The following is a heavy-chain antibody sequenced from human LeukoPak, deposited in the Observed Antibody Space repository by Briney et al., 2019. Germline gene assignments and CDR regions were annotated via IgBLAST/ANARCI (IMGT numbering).Heavy chain of an antibody. D-gene: IGHD3/OR15-3a*01. CDR2: IWYDGSNK. CDR1: GFTFSSYG. CDR3: ARAQHDGLFDY. V-gene: IGHV3-33*01. J-gene: IGHJ4*02. Sequence: GGSLRLSCAASGFTFSSYGMHWVRQAPGKGLEWVAVIWYDGSNKYYADSVKGRFIISRDNSKNTLYLQMNSLRAEDTAVYYCARAQHDGLFDYWGQGTLVTVSS.